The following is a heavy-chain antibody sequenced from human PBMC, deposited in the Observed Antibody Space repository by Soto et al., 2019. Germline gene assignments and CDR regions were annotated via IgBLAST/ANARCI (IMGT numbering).Heavy chain of an antibody. CDR3: ARADGDAAFDY. D-gene: IGHD4-17*01. V-gene: IGHV4-59*01. Sequence: SETLSLTCTVSGGSISSYYWSWIRQPPGKGLEWIGYIYYSGSTNYNPSLKSRVTISVDTSKNQFSLKLSSVTAADTAVYYCARADGDAAFDYWGQGTLVTVSS. CDR2: IYYSGST. J-gene: IGHJ4*02. CDR1: GGSISSYY.